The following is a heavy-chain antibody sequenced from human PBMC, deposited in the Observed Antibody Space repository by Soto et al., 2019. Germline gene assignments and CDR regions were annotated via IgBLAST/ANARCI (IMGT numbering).Heavy chain of an antibody. V-gene: IGHV3-21*01. J-gene: IGHJ4*02. CDR1: GFTFSSYS. CDR2: ISSSSSYI. D-gene: IGHD6-13*01. CDR3: ARAPSSWFDY. Sequence: EVQLVESGGGLVKPGGSLRLSCAASGFTFSSYSMNWVRQAPGKGLEWVSSISSSSSYIDYADSVKGRFTISRDNAKNSLYLQMNSLRAEDTAVYYCARAPSSWFDYWGQGTLVTVSS.